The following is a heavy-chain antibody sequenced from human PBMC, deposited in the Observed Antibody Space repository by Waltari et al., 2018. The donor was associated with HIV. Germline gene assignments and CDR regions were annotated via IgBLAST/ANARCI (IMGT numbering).Heavy chain of an antibody. CDR1: GYTFSHSY. D-gene: IGHD3-22*01. V-gene: IGHV1-2*02. J-gene: IGHJ5*02. CDR2: INPNSGGT. Sequence: QVQLVQSGAEVKKPGASVKVSCKASGYTFSHSYIHWVRPAPGQGLEWMGWINPNSGGTRYAEKFQGRVTMTRDTSISTAYMELSRLRFDDTAVYYCARVFRGTVNYFDSRLGHWGQGTLVTVSS. CDR3: ARVFRGTVNYFDSRLGH.